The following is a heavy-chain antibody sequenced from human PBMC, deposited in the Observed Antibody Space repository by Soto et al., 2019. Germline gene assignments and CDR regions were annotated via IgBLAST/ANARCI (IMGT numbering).Heavy chain of an antibody. J-gene: IGHJ4*02. CDR1: GFTFSDYY. D-gene: IGHD3-22*01. CDR2: ISSSDSII. V-gene: IGHV3-11*01. Sequence: QVQLVESGGDLVKPGGSLRLSCAASGFTFSDYYMSWIRQAPGKGLEWLSYISSSDSIIYYADSVKGRFTISRDNAKNSLYLQMNSLRAEDTAVYYCARDLGYYDSSGYFDYLGQGTLVTVSS. CDR3: ARDLGYYDSSGYFDY.